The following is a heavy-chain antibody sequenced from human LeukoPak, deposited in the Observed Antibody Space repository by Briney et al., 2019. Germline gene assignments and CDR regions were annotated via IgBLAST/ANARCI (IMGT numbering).Heavy chain of an antibody. CDR2: INTNTGNP. D-gene: IGHD2-2*01. J-gene: IGHJ6*02. V-gene: IGHV7-4-1*02. CDR1: GYTFTSYA. Sequence: ASVKVSCRASGYTFTSYAMNWVRQAPGQGLEWMGWINTNTGNPTYAQGFTGRFVFSSDTSVSTAYLQISSLKAEDTAVYYCARVGQLPQSYYYYGMDVWGQGTTVTVSS. CDR3: ARVGQLPQSYYYYGMDV.